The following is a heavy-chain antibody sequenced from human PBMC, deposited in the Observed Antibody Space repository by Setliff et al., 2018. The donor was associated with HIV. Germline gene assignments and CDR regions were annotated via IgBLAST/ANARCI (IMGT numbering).Heavy chain of an antibody. CDR3: ARVQMAYAAFDV. D-gene: IGHD4-17*01. CDR1: GDSIISYD. Sequence: SETLSRTCTVAGDSIISYDWSWIRQPPGKGLEWVGSIYFIGSSDNNPSLKSRVTLSVDTSKHQSSLKLSSVTAADTAVYYCARVQMAYAAFDVWGQGTMVTVSS. CDR2: IYFIGSS. J-gene: IGHJ3*01. V-gene: IGHV4-59*12.